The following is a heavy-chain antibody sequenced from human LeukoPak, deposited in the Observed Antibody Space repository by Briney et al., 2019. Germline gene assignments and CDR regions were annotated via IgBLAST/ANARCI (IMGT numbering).Heavy chain of an antibody. D-gene: IGHD3-9*01. Sequence: PSGTLSLTCAVSGDSISSSHWWSWVRQPPGKGLEWIGEIYHSGTTNYNPSLKGRVTISVDKSKNQFSLKLNSVTAADTAVYYCARAMREYDILSWAFDIWGQGTMVIVSS. CDR3: ARAMREYDILSWAFDI. CDR2: IYHSGTT. V-gene: IGHV4-4*02. J-gene: IGHJ3*02. CDR1: GDSISSSHW.